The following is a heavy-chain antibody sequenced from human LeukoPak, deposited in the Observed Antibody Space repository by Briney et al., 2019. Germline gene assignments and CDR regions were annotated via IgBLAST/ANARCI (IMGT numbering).Heavy chain of an antibody. CDR2: ISAYNGNT. V-gene: IGHV1-18*01. Sequence: ASVKVSCKASGYTFTSYGISWVRQAPGQGLEWMGWISAYNGNTNYAQKLQGRVTMTTDTSTSTAYMELRSLRSDDTAVYFCARGVIVVVVAATLDAFDIWGQGTMVTVSS. CDR1: GYTFTSYG. D-gene: IGHD2-15*01. CDR3: ARGVIVVVVAATLDAFDI. J-gene: IGHJ3*02.